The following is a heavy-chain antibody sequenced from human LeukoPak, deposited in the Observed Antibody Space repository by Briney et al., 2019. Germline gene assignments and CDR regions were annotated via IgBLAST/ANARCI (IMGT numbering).Heavy chain of an antibody. V-gene: IGHV3-64*02. CDR1: GFTFSSFW. CDR3: ARDRGNDYFDS. CDR2: ISSNGGST. J-gene: IGHJ4*02. Sequence: PGGSLRLSCAASGFTFSSFWMSWVRQAPGEGLEYVSAISSNGGSTYYADSVKGRFTISRDNSKNTVYLQIDSLRVEDTAVYYCARDRGNDYFDSWGQGTLVTVSS.